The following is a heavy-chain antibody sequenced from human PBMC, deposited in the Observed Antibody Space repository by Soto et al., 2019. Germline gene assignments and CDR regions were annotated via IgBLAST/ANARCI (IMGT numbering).Heavy chain of an antibody. CDR1: GGSISSSSYY. CDR3: ARHVDCSGGSCYGGWFDP. V-gene: IGHV4-39*01. D-gene: IGHD2-15*01. J-gene: IGHJ5*02. Sequence: SETLSLTCTVSGGSISSSSYYWGWIRQPPGKGLEWIGSIYYSGSTYYNPSLKSRVTISVDTSKNQFSLKLSSVTAADTAVYYCARHVDCSGGSCYGGWFDPWGQGTLVTVSS. CDR2: IYYSGST.